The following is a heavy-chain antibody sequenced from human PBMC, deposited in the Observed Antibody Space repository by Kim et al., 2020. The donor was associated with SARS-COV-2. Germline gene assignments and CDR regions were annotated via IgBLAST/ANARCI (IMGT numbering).Heavy chain of an antibody. CDR3: ARDERRWERDNRDYSFHI. CDR1: GYTFTTYG. V-gene: IGHV1-18*01. CDR2: ISAYNGNT. D-gene: IGHD1-26*01. J-gene: IGHJ3*02. Sequence: ASVKVSCKASGYTFTTYGISWVRQAPGQGFEWMGWISAYNGNTEYAQRFQDRVTLTRDRSTSTAYMEVRSLRSDDTAVYYCARDERRWERDNRDYSFHIWGQGTMVTVSS.